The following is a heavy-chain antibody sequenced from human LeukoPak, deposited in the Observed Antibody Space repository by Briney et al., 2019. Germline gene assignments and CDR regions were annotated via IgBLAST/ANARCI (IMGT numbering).Heavy chain of an antibody. J-gene: IGHJ3*02. D-gene: IGHD3-9*01. V-gene: IGHV4-59*01. CDR2: IYYSGST. Sequence: PSETLSLTCSVSGGSMSSYYWSWIRQPPGKGLEWIGYIYYSGSTNHNPSLKSRVTISVDTSKNQFSLKLSSVTAADTAVYYCARTGNSYDILTGYYLRAFDIWGQGTMVTVSS. CDR1: GGSMSSYY. CDR3: ARTGNSYDILTGYYLRAFDI.